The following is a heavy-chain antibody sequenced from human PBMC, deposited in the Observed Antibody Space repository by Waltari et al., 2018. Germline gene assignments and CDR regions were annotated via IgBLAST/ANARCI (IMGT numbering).Heavy chain of an antibody. CDR1: GYTFTDYY. Sequence: QVQLVQSGAEVKKPGASVKVSCKASGYTFTDYYMHCVRQAPGQGLEWVGRINPKRGGTNYTQEFQGRVTMTRDTAMTTAYMELSRLRSDDTAVYYCARGGPAIFGVLITKRFDYWGQGTLVTVSS. J-gene: IGHJ4*02. D-gene: IGHD3-3*01. V-gene: IGHV1-2*02. CDR2: INPKRGGT. CDR3: ARGGPAIFGVLITKRFDY.